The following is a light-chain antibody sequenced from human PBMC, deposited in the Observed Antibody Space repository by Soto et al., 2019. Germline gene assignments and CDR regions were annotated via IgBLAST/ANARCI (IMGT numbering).Light chain of an antibody. Sequence: QSALTQPASVSGSPGQSITISCTGTSSDVGGYNYVSWYQQHPGKAPKLMIYEVSNRPSGVCNRVSGSKSGNTASLTISGLQPEDEADYDCSSYTSSSTHVFGTGTKLTVL. CDR2: EVS. CDR3: SSYTSSSTHV. CDR1: SSDVGGYNY. J-gene: IGLJ1*01. V-gene: IGLV2-14*01.